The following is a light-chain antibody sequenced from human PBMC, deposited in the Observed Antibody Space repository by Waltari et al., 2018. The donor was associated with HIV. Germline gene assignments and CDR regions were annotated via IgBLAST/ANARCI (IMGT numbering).Light chain of an antibody. CDR2: EVT. CDR1: NSDVGSYDL. V-gene: IGLV2-23*02. Sequence: QSALTQPASVSGSPGQSVTISCAGSNSDVGSYDLVSWYQHHPGKAPKRLIYEVTKRPSGVSNLFSGSKSRNTASLTISGRQAEDEADYYCCSYAGSHTFVVFGGGTKLTVL. CDR3: CSYAGSHTFVV. J-gene: IGLJ2*01.